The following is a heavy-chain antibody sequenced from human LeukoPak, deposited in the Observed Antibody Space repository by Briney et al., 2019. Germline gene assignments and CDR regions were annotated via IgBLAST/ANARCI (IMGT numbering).Heavy chain of an antibody. Sequence: PSETLSLTCAVYGGSFSGYYWSWLRQPPGKGLEWIGEINHSGSTNYNPSLKSRVTISVDTSKNQFSLKLSSVTAADTAVYYCASWGTVGGSFNWFDPWGQGTLVTVSS. CDR2: INHSGST. J-gene: IGHJ5*02. D-gene: IGHD6-19*01. CDR3: ASWGTVGGSFNWFDP. V-gene: IGHV4-34*01. CDR1: GGSFSGYY.